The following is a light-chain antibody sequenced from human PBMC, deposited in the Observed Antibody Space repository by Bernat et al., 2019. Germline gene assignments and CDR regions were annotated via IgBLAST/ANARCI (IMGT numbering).Light chain of an antibody. CDR1: QSISSY. CDR2: SAS. CDR3: QQSYSTLRT. Sequence: DIQMTQSPSSLSASVGDRVTITCRASQSISSYLNWYQQKPGNAPKLLIYSASSLQSGVPSRFSGSGSGTDFTLTISSLQPEDFATYYCQQSYSTLRTFGRGTKLEIK. V-gene: IGKV1-39*01. J-gene: IGKJ2*01.